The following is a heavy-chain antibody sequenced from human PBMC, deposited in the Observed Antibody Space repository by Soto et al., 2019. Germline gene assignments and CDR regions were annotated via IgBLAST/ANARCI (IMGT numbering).Heavy chain of an antibody. CDR2: ISAAGDP. CDR1: GFTFRNYD. CDR3: ARTDRDFYGVDV. J-gene: IGHJ6*02. V-gene: IGHV3-13*05. Sequence: EVQLVESGGGLVQPGGSLRLSCEASGFTFRNYDMHWVRQGTGKGLEWVSGISAAGDPDYADSVEGRFTISRENAQNSFLLQMNSLRVGDMAVYYCARTDRDFYGVDVWGQGTTVIVCS.